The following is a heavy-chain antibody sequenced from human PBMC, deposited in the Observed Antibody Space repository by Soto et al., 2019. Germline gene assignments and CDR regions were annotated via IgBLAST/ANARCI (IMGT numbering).Heavy chain of an antibody. CDR1: GYTFTSYG. CDR3: ARDRGYYDSSGMAV. Sequence: GASVKVSCKASGYTFTSYGISWVRQAPGQGLEWMGWISAYNGNTNYAQKLQGRVTMTTDTSTSTAYMELRSLRSDDTAVYYCARDRGYYDSSGMAVWGQGTTVTVSS. D-gene: IGHD3-3*01. J-gene: IGHJ6*02. V-gene: IGHV1-18*04. CDR2: ISAYNGNT.